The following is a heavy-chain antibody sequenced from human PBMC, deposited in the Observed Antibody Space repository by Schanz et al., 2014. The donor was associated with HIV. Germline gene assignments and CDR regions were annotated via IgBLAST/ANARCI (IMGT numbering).Heavy chain of an antibody. V-gene: IGHV3-30*03. CDR2: ISYDGSNK. D-gene: IGHD6-6*01. Sequence: QVQLVESGGGVVQPGRSLRLSCAASGFTFSGYGMHWVRQAPGKGLEWVAVISYDGSNKYYADSVKGRFTISRDNSKNTLYLQMNSLRAEDTAVYYCASTEYPYTTSSDYYYGMDVWGQGTTVTVSS. J-gene: IGHJ6*02. CDR3: ASTEYPYTTSSDYYYGMDV. CDR1: GFTFSGYG.